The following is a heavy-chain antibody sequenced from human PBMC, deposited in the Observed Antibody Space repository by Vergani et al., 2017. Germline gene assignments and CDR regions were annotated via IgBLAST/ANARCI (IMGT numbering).Heavy chain of an antibody. D-gene: IGHD4-17*01. CDR2: INPSGGST. V-gene: IGHV1-46*02. Sequence: QVQLVQSGAEMKKPGASVNVSCKTSGYSFNSYGINWVRQAPGQGLEWMGIINPSGGSTTYAPQCQGRLTMTRDTSTSSVYMDLSNLRSEDTAVYYCVRPHGDTHPPDPRRLDYWGQGTLVTVSS. CDR1: GYSFNSYG. CDR3: VRPHGDTHPPDPRRLDY. J-gene: IGHJ4*02.